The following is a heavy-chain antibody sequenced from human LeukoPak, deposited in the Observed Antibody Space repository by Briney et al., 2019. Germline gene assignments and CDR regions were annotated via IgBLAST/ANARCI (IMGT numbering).Heavy chain of an antibody. CDR3: AREASEKGGIDY. CDR1: GFTFSSYP. J-gene: IGHJ4*02. V-gene: IGHV3-30-3*01. D-gene: IGHD2-2*01. CDR2: ISFDVSDK. Sequence: GGSLRLSCATSGFTFSSYPMHWVRQAPGKGLECVAVISFDVSDKSYADSMKGRFTISRDNSRKTVYLQMNNVRPEDTAVYYCAREASEKGGIDYWGQGALVIVS.